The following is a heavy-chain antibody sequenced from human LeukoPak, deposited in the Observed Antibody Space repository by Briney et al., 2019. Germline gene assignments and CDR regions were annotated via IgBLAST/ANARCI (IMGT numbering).Heavy chain of an antibody. CDR1: GFTFSSYA. J-gene: IGHJ4*02. CDR2: ISDSGGST. Sequence: PGGSLRLSCAASGFTFSSYAMSWVRQAPGKGLEWVSAISDSGGSTYYADSVKGRFTISRDNSKNTLYLQMNSLRAEDTAVYYCAKDLLGSSWLFDYWGQGTLVTVSS. D-gene: IGHD6-13*01. V-gene: IGHV3-23*01. CDR3: AKDLLGSSWLFDY.